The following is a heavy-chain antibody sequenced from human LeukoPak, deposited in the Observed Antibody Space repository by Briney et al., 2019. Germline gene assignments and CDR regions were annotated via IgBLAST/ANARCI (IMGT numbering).Heavy chain of an antibody. D-gene: IGHD1-26*01. CDR2: VGIAADT. CDR1: GFTFSDHT. CDR3: VRQKKSHGNFDY. Sequence: GGSLRLSCAASGFTFSDHTMHWVRQAPGKGLEWVSAVGIAADTFYPGSVKGRFTISRENAKNSLYLQMNSLRVEDTAVYYCVRQKKSHGNFDYWGQGTLVTVSS. V-gene: IGHV3-13*01. J-gene: IGHJ4*02.